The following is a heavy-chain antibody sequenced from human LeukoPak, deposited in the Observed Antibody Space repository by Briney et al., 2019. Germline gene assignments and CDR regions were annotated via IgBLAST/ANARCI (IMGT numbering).Heavy chain of an antibody. V-gene: IGHV4-39*02. CDR3: ARDGTPNYSSGWVYMDV. J-gene: IGHJ6*03. CDR1: GGSISSSSYY. Sequence: SETLSLTCTVSGGSISSSSYYWGWIRQPPGKGLEWIGTIYYSGSTYYNPSLKSRVTISVDTSKNQFSLKLSSVTAADTAVYYCARDGTPNYSSGWVYMDVWGEGTTVTISS. CDR2: IYYSGST. D-gene: IGHD6-25*01.